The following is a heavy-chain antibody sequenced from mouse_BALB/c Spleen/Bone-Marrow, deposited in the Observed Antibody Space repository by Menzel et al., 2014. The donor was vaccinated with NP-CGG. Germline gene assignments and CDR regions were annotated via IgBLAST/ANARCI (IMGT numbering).Heavy chain of an antibody. CDR3: ARENCGYDDGAWFTY. CDR2: IYPGTGSN. CDR1: GYIFTSYW. J-gene: IGHJ3*01. Sequence: QVQLQQSGAKLVRPGASVKLSCKTSGYIFTSYWIHWVKQRPGQSLEWIARIYPGTGSNYYNEKFKGKATLTADKSSSTAYMQLSNLKSEDSAVYFCARENCGYDDGAWFTYWGQGTLVTISA. V-gene: IGHV1S132*01. D-gene: IGHD2-2*01.